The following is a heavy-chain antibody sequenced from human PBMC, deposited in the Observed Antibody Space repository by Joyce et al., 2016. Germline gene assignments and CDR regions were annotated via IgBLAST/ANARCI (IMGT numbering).Heavy chain of an antibody. J-gene: IGHJ4*02. CDR3: TKVTDLTLCDFWSGAGVYYSDY. V-gene: IGHV3-15*01. D-gene: IGHD3-3*01. CDR1: GFTFGNAW. Sequence: EVQLVESGGGLVKPGGSLRLSCAASGFTFGNAWMSWVRQTPGKGLEWVGRIKSKTDDGTTDYAAPVKGRFTISRDDSKNTLYLQMNSLKTEDTAVYYCTKVTDLTLCDFWSGAGVYYSDYWGQGTLVTVSS. CDR2: IKSKTDDGTT.